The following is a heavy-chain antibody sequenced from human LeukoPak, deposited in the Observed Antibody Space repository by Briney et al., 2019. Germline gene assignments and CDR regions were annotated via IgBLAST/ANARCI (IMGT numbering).Heavy chain of an antibody. V-gene: IGHV3-23*01. CDR1: GFTFDSYA. CDR2: ITGSGGTT. J-gene: IGHJ4*02. CDR3: AKGPKMTAITTFDY. D-gene: IGHD4-11*01. Sequence: GGSLRLSCAASGFTFDSYALTWVRQAPGKGLEWVSSITGSGGTTYYADSVKGRFTISRDNSKNTLSLQMNSLRAEDTAVYYCAKGPKMTAITTFDYWGQGTLVTVSS.